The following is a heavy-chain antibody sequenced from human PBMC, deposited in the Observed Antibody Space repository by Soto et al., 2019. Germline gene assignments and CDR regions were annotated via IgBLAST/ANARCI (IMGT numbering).Heavy chain of an antibody. J-gene: IGHJ4*02. Sequence: QVQLVQSGAEVKKPGASVKVSCKAPGNTFTSYDINWVRQATGHGLEWMGWINPNSGNIGYAQKFQGRVTMTRDTAIRTAYMEVSRLRSDDTAVYYCARGRASGSYYLLDYWGQGTLVTVSS. CDR1: GNTFTSYD. D-gene: IGHD3-10*01. V-gene: IGHV1-8*01. CDR2: INPNSGNI. CDR3: ARGRASGSYYLLDY.